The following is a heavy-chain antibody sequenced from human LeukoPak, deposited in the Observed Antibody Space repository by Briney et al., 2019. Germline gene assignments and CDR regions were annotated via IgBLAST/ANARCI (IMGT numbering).Heavy chain of an antibody. V-gene: IGHV4-34*01. Sequence: PSETLSLTCAAYGGSFSGYYWSWIRQPPGKGLEWIGEINHSGSTNYNPSLKSRVTISVDTSKNQFSLKLSSVTAADTAVYYCARHLWGSGSYSDSTISDWFDPWGQGTLVTVSS. J-gene: IGHJ5*02. CDR3: ARHLWGSGSYSDSTISDWFDP. CDR2: INHSGST. CDR1: GGSFSGYY. D-gene: IGHD3-10*01.